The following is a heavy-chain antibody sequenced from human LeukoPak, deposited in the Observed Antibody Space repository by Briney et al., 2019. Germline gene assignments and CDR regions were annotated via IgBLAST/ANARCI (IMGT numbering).Heavy chain of an antibody. J-gene: IGHJ6*03. CDR3: ARASDYYDSSGYYSYYYYYMDV. CDR2: INPNSGGT. V-gene: IGHV1-2*02. Sequence: ASVKVSCKASGYTFTGYYMHWVRQAPGQGLEWMGWINPNSGGTNYAQKFQGRVTMTRDTSISTAYMELSRLRSDDTAVYYCARASDYYDSSGYYSYYYYYMDVWGKGTTVTISS. CDR1: GYTFTGYY. D-gene: IGHD3-22*01.